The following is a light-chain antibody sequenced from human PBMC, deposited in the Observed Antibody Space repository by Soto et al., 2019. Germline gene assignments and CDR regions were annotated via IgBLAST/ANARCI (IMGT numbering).Light chain of an antibody. V-gene: IGLV2-14*03. CDR2: DVS. CDR1: IIDVGGYNF. J-gene: IGLJ1*01. Sequence: SVLTQPASVSGSPGQSITISCTGTIIDVGGYNFVSWYQQYPGKAPKLMICDVSNRPSGVSNRFSGSKSGNTASLTISGLQAEDEADYYCSSFTGSNYVSGAGTKVTVL. CDR3: SSFTGSNYV.